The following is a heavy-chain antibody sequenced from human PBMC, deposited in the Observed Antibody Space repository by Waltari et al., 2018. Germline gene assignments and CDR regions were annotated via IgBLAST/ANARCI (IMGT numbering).Heavy chain of an antibody. D-gene: IGHD3-10*02. V-gene: IGHV3-7*04. J-gene: IGHJ6*03. Sequence: VQLVGSGGGLVQPGGSLRLSCVASGFTCISYFMSWLRQAPGKGLEWVANIKQDGSEKYYVDSVKGRFTISRDNAENSLSLQMNSLRAEDTAVYYCARYVRPIYYMDVWGKGTTVTVSS. CDR3: ARYVRPIYYMDV. CDR2: IKQDGSEK. CDR1: GFTCISYF.